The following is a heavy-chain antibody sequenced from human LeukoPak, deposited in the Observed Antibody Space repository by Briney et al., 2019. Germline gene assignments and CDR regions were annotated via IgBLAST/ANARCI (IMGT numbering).Heavy chain of an antibody. CDR3: ATWDYVVVTHHSAFDI. CDR2: FDPEDGET. CDR1: GYTLTELS. J-gene: IGHJ3*02. Sequence: ASVKVSCKVSGYTLTELSMHWVRQAPGKGLEWMVGFDPEDGETIYAQKFQGRVTMTEDTSTDTAYMELSSLRSEDTAVYYCATWDYVVVTHHSAFDIWGQGTMVTVSS. V-gene: IGHV1-24*01. D-gene: IGHD2-21*02.